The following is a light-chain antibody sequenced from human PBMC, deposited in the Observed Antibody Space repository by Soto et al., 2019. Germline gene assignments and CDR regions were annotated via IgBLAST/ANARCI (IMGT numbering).Light chain of an antibody. Sequence: EIVLTQSPATLSLSPGERATLSCRASQSVFTSLAWFQQKPGQAPRLLIYGASTRATGIPARFSGSGSGTEFTLTISSLQSEDFAVYYCQQYNNWPPWTFGQGTKVDIK. CDR3: QQYNNWPPWT. V-gene: IGKV3-15*01. CDR1: QSVFTS. CDR2: GAS. J-gene: IGKJ1*01.